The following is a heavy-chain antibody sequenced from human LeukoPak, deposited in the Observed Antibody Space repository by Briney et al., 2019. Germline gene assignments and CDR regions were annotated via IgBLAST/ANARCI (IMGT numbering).Heavy chain of an antibody. CDR3: ARQNDFRLDY. J-gene: IGHJ4*02. Sequence: GESLRISCKGSGYTFSSYWIGWVRQMPGKGLEWMGTIYPGDSDTRYSPSLQGQVTISVDTSIGTAYLQWSSLKASDTAIYYCARQNDFRLDYWGQGTLVTVSS. V-gene: IGHV5-51*01. CDR2: IYPGDSDT. D-gene: IGHD3-3*01. CDR1: GYTFSSYW.